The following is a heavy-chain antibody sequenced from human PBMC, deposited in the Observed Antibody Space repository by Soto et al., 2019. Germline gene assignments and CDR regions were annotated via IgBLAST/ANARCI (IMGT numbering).Heavy chain of an antibody. Sequence: QVQLVQSGAEVKKPGSSVKVSCKASGGTFSSYAISWVRQAPGQGLEWMGEIIPIFCTANYAQKFQGRVTITAEESTSTAYMELSSLRSEDTAVYYCARDRGPSSGYYPYWFDPWGQGTLVTVSS. CDR3: ARDRGPSSGYYPYWFDP. J-gene: IGHJ5*02. CDR1: GGTFSSYA. D-gene: IGHD3-22*01. V-gene: IGHV1-69*12. CDR2: IIPIFCTA.